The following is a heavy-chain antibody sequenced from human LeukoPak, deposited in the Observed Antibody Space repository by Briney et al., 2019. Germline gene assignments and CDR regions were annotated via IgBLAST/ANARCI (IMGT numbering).Heavy chain of an antibody. D-gene: IGHD3-22*01. CDR3: AREKLRYYYDSSGSAGAFDI. Sequence: GGSLRLSCAASGFTFSSYGMHWVRQAPGKGLEWVAVISYDGSNKYYADSVKGRFTISRDNSKNTLYLQMNSLRAEDTAVYYCAREKLRYYYDSSGSAGAFDIWGQGTMVTVSS. CDR1: GFTFSSYG. J-gene: IGHJ3*02. CDR2: ISYDGSNK. V-gene: IGHV3-30*03.